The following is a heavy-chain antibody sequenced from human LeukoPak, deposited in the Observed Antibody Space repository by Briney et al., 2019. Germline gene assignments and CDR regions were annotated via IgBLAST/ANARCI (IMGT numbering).Heavy chain of an antibody. CDR1: GFTFSNYA. CDR3: ARAPSEIGGYYPEYFRH. Sequence: GGSLRLACAASGFTFSNYAMSWVRQAPGKGLVWVSRIKSDGSTNYADSVKGRFTISRDNAKNTVSLQMNSLRAEDTGVYYCARAPSEIGGYYPEYFRHWGQGTLVTVSS. CDR2: IKSDGST. V-gene: IGHV3-74*01. D-gene: IGHD3-22*01. J-gene: IGHJ1*01.